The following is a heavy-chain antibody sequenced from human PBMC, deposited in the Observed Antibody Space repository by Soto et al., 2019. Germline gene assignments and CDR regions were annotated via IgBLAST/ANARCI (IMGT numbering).Heavy chain of an antibody. D-gene: IGHD3-22*01. V-gene: IGHV5-51*01. CDR2: IYPVDSDT. CDR3: ARWLYDSSYTYCFDP. CDR1: GYSFTSYW. Sequence: GESLNSYCRGSGYSFTSYWIGGVRQMPGKGLEWMGIIYPVDSDTRYSPSFQGQVTISADKSISTAYLQWSSLKASDTAMYYCARWLYDSSYTYCFDPWGQGTLVTVSS. J-gene: IGHJ5*02.